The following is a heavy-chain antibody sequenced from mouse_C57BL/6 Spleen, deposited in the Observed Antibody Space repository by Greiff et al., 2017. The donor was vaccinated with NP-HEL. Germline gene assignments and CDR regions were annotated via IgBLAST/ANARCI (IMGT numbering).Heavy chain of an antibody. J-gene: IGHJ2*01. CDR3: ASGYYYGSSFDY. V-gene: IGHV3-6*01. Sequence: EVKLMESGPGLVKPSQSLSLTCSVTGYSITSGYYWNWIRQFPGNKLEWMGYISYDGSNNYNPSLKNRISITRDTYKNQFFLKLNSVTTEDTATYYCASGYYYGSSFDYWGQGTTLTVSS. CDR2: ISYDGSN. CDR1: GYSITSGYY. D-gene: IGHD1-1*01.